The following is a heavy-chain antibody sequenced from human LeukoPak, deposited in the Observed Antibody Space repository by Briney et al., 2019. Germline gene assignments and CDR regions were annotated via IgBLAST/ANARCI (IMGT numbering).Heavy chain of an antibody. J-gene: IGHJ3*01. CDR3: ARDRDLGD. CDR1: GFTFSSYA. CDR2: ISGSGGST. Sequence: GGSLRLSCAASGFTFSSYAMSWVRQAPGKGLEWVSAISGSGGSTYYADSVKGRITVSRDNAKNSLYLQMDSLTVEDTAVYYCARDRDLGDWGQGTMVTVSS. V-gene: IGHV3-23*01. D-gene: IGHD3-10*01.